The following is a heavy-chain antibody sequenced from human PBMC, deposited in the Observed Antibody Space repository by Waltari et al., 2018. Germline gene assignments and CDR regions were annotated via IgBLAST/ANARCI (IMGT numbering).Heavy chain of an antibody. D-gene: IGHD6-19*01. J-gene: IGHJ4*02. CDR3: AKEIYRIGRPCFDY. CDR1: GFTVSNHA. CDR2: ITSGGGDT. V-gene: IGHV3-23*01. Sequence: QLLESGGGWRQAGGSLRLSCAASGFTVSNHAMSWVRQAPGKGPEWVSGITSGGGDTYYTDSVRGRFTISRDNSKNTVYLQMNSLRHEDTAVYYCAKEIYRIGRPCFDYWGQGVRVTVSS.